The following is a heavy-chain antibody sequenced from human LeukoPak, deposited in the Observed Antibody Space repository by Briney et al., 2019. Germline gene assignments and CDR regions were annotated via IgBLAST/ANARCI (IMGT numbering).Heavy chain of an antibody. V-gene: IGHV4-59*08. CDR3: ARLLSWYFDL. CDR1: GGSISSYY. J-gene: IGHJ2*01. CDR2: FYYSGST. Sequence: SETLSLTCTVSGGSISSYYWSWIRQPPGKGLEWIGYFYYSGSTNYNPSLKSRVTISVDTSKNQFSLKLSSVTAADTAVYYCARLLSWYFDLWGRGTLVTVSS.